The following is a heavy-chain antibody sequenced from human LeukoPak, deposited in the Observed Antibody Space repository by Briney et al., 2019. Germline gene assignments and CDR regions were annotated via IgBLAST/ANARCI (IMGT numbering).Heavy chain of an antibody. CDR1: GGSFSDYY. V-gene: IGHV4-34*01. D-gene: IGHD3-22*01. J-gene: IGHJ3*02. CDR2: INHSGST. Sequence: SETLSLTCAVYGGSFSDYYWSWIRQPPGKGLEWIGEINHSGSTNYNPSLKSRVTISVDTSKNQFSLKLSSVTAADTAVYYCARGYYDSSGYYSTFDIWGQGTMVTVSS. CDR3: ARGYYDSSGYYSTFDI.